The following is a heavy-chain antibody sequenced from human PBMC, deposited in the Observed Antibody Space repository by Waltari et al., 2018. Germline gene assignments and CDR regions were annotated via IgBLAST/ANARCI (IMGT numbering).Heavy chain of an antibody. CDR2: INHSGVP. D-gene: IGHD3-22*01. CDR1: GGSLHNNI. V-gene: IGHV4-34*01. CDR3: ARGHGTGMIGRWHYYYYGMDV. J-gene: IGHJ6*02. Sequence: QVQLQQWGAGLLKPSETLALTCVVQGGSLHNNIGTWIRQSPGLGLEWMGEINHSGVPNDNPSLKIRVTISVDTSKNQFSLNLRSVTAADTAVYYCARGHGTGMIGRWHYYYYGMDVWGQGTTVTVSS.